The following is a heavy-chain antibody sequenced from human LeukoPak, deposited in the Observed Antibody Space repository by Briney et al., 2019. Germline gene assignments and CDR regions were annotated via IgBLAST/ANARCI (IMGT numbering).Heavy chain of an antibody. D-gene: IGHD3-10*01. J-gene: IGHJ4*02. CDR1: GYTFTGYY. Sequence: ASVKVSCKASGYTFTGYYMHWVRQAPGQGLEWMGWIGAYNGNTNYAQKLQGRVTMTTDTSTSTAYMELRSLRSDDTAVYYCARYAGFGELNKYWGQGTLVTVSS. CDR3: ARYAGFGELNKY. CDR2: IGAYNGNT. V-gene: IGHV1-18*04.